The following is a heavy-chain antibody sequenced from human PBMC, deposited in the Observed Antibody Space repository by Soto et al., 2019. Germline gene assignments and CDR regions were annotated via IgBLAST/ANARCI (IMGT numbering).Heavy chain of an antibody. V-gene: IGHV3-48*03. CDR1: GFTFSSYE. J-gene: IGHJ6*02. CDR2: ISSSGSTI. Sequence: EVQLVESGGGLVQPGGSLRLSCAASGFTFSSYEMNWVRQAPGKGLEWVSYISSSGSTIYYADSVKGRLTISRDNAKNSLYLQMKSLRAEDTAVYYCARVGDVVRGYSGYDIGIHYYYYGMDVWGQGTTVTVSS. CDR3: ARVGDVVRGYSGYDIGIHYYYYGMDV. D-gene: IGHD5-12*01.